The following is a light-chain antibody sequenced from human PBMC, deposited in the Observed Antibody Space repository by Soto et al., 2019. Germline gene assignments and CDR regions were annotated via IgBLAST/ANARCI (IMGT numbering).Light chain of an antibody. Sequence: SYELTQPPSVSVSPGQTASITCSGDKLGDKYAFWYQQKPGQSPVLVIYQDSKRPSGIPERFSGSNSGNTATLTISGTQAMDEADYYCQASDSSHVVFSGGTKVTVL. CDR2: QDS. CDR1: KLGDKY. V-gene: IGLV3-1*01. J-gene: IGLJ2*01. CDR3: QASDSSHVV.